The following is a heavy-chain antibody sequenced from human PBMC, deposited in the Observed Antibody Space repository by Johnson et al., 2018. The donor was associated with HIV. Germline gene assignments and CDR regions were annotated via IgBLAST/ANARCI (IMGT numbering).Heavy chain of an antibody. CDR3: ARSKDCSGGSCPDAFDI. V-gene: IGHV3-11*04. Sequence: VQLVESGGGVVQPGGSLRLSCAASGFTFSGNYMTWIRQAPGKGLEWVSYISGSGGTIYSADSVQGRFTISRDNARNSLYLQMNSLRVEDTAVYYCARSKDCSGGSCPDAFDIWGQGTMVIVSS. D-gene: IGHD2-15*01. CDR1: GFTFSGNY. J-gene: IGHJ3*02. CDR2: ISGSGGTI.